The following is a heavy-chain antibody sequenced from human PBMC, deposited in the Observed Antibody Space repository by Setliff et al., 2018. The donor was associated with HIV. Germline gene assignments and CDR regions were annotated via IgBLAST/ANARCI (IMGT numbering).Heavy chain of an antibody. Sequence: ASVKVSCKAFGYNFTTYALHWVRQAPGQSLEWLGWMNAASGKTKYSEQFQNRLTFTRDTSAKTGFLELTNLRSEDMGIYYCVRVRVGGSLFFDYWGQGTPVTV. CDR2: MNAASGKT. CDR3: VRVRVGGSLFFDY. CDR1: GYNFTTYA. J-gene: IGHJ4*02. V-gene: IGHV1-3*01. D-gene: IGHD1-26*01.